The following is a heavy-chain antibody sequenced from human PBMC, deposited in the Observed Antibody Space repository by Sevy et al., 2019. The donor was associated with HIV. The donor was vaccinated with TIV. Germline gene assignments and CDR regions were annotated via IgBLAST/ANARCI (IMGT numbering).Heavy chain of an antibody. J-gene: IGHJ6*02. Sequence: GGSLRLSCAASNLTFEAYAMHWVRRAPGKGLEWVSGISWNGADIGFAGSVKGRFTISRDNAKSTVYLQINSLIPEDTGVYYCAKGQQLITQSGSYFYYGMNVWGQGTTVTVSS. D-gene: IGHD6-13*01. CDR2: ISWNGADI. V-gene: IGHV3-9*01. CDR3: AKGQQLITQSGSYFYYGMNV. CDR1: NLTFEAYA.